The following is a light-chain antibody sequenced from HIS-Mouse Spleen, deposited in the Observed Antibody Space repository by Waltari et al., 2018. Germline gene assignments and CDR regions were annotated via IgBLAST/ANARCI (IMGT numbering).Light chain of an antibody. J-gene: IGLJ3*02. Sequence: QSALTQPASVSGSPGQSITISCTGTSSDVGSYNLVSWYQQPPGKAPKLMIYEGSKRPSGVSNRFSGSKSGNTASLTISGLQAEDEADYYCCSYAGSWVFGGGTKLTVL. V-gene: IGLV2-23*01. CDR2: EGS. CDR3: CSYAGSWV. CDR1: SSDVGSYNL.